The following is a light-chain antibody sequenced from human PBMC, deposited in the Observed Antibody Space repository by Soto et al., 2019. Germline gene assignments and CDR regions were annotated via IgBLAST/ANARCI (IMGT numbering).Light chain of an antibody. CDR1: TSNIGSNN. Sequence: QSVLTQPPSASGTPGQRVTISCSGSTSNIGSNNVNWYRQLPGTAPKLLLFNNERRPSGVPGRVSGSKSGTSASLAISGLQSDDEADYYCAVWYDSLNGPVFGGGTKLTVL. CDR3: AVWYDSLNGPV. CDR2: NNE. J-gene: IGLJ2*01. V-gene: IGLV1-44*01.